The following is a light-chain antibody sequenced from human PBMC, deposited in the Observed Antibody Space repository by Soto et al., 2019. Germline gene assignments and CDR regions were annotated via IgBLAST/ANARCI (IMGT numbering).Light chain of an antibody. V-gene: IGKV1-9*01. CDR2: GAS. J-gene: IGKJ5*01. Sequence: DIQLTQSPSFLSASVGDRGTITCRASQGISSYLAWFQQKPGRAPNLLIYGASTLQSGVPSRFSGSGSGTDFTLTISSLQPEDFATYYCQQSYNAPITFGQGTRLEI. CDR1: QGISSY. CDR3: QQSYNAPIT.